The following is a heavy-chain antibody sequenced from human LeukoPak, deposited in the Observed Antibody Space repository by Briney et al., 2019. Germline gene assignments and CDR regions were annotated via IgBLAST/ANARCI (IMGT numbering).Heavy chain of an antibody. CDR2: INHNGNVN. J-gene: IGHJ3*02. D-gene: IGHD6-19*01. V-gene: IGHV3-7*01. CDR1: GFTFSSYW. Sequence: GGSLRLSCAASGFTFSSYWMNWARQAPGKGLEWVASINHNGNVNYYVDSVKGRFTISRDNAKNSLYLQMSNLRAEDTAVYYCARSAVEGDDAFDIWGQGTMVTVSS. CDR3: ARSAVEGDDAFDI.